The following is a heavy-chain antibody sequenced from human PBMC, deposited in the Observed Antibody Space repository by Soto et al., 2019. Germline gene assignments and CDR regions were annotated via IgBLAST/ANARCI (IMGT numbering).Heavy chain of an antibody. CDR3: ARGIKYGAYARWFDP. D-gene: IGHD4-17*01. Sequence: QVQLVQSGAEVKKPGASVKVSCKASGYTFTSYDINWVRQATGQGLEYLGWMNPNSGNTAYVQKFQGRVTMTWDTSITTADMELSSLRSEDTAVYFCARGIKYGAYARWFDPWGQGTPVTVSS. CDR1: GYTFTSYD. V-gene: IGHV1-8*01. J-gene: IGHJ5*02. CDR2: MNPNSGNT.